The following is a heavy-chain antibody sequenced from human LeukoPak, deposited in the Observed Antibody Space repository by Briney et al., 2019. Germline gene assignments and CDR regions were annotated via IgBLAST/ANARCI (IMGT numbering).Heavy chain of an antibody. CDR3: ATHAVVTGVAAFDI. D-gene: IGHD2-21*02. CDR2: IYSGGST. CDR1: RFTVSSNY. V-gene: IGHV3-66*01. Sequence: GGSLRLSCAASRFTVSSNYMSWVRQAPGKGLEWVSIIYSGGSTYYADSVKGRFIISRDKSKNTLYLQMNSLRAEDTAVYYWATHAVVTGVAAFDIWGQGTMVTVSS. J-gene: IGHJ3*02.